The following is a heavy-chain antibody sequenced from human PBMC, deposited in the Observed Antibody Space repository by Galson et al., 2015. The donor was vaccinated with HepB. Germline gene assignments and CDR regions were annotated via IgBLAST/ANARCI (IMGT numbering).Heavy chain of an antibody. Sequence: RQAPGKGLEYVSAISSNGGSTYYEDSVKGRFTISRDNSQNTLYLQMNSLRAEDTAVYYCAREVMVRGVISGWLDPWGQGTLVTVSS. D-gene: IGHD3-10*01. J-gene: IGHJ5*02. CDR2: ISSNGGST. CDR3: AREVMVRGVISGWLDP. V-gene: IGHV3-64*04.